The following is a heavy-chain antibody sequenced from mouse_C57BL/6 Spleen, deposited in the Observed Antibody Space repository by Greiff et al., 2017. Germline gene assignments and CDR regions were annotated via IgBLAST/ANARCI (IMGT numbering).Heavy chain of an antibody. CDR2: IYPGSGSN. D-gene: IGHD1-1*01. CDR1: GYTFTSYW. Sequence: QVQLQQPGAELVKPGASVKMSCKASGYTFTSYWITWVKQRPGQGLEWIGDIYPGSGSNNYNEKFKSKATLTVDTSSSTAYMQLSSLTSEDSAVYYCARNAHYYCSSYYFDYWGQGTTLTVSS. CDR3: ARNAHYYCSSYYFDY. J-gene: IGHJ2*01. V-gene: IGHV1-55*01.